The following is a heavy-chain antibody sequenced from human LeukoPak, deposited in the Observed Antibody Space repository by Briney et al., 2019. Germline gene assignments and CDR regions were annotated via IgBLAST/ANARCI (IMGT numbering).Heavy chain of an antibody. Sequence: SGRSLRLSCAASGFTFSSYGMHWVRQAPGKGLEWVAVIWYDGSNKYYADSVKGRFTISRDNSKNTLYLQMNSLRAEDTAVYYCARDFVVRGVIITAFDIWGQGTMVTVSS. D-gene: IGHD3-10*01. CDR2: IWYDGSNK. V-gene: IGHV3-33*01. CDR1: GFTFSSYG. CDR3: ARDFVVRGVIITAFDI. J-gene: IGHJ3*02.